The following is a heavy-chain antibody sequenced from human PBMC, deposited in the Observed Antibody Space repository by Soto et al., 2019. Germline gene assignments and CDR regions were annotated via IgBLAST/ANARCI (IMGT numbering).Heavy chain of an antibody. V-gene: IGHV1-8*01. CDR3: ARAIEEYSGYGAFDI. J-gene: IGHJ3*02. D-gene: IGHD5-12*01. Sequence: ASVKPSCKACGDRFTSYDINWVRQATKQGLEWMGWMNPNSGNTGYAQKFQGRVTMTRNTSISTAYMELSSLRSEDTAVYYCARAIEEYSGYGAFDIWGQGTMVTVSS. CDR2: MNPNSGNT. CDR1: GDRFTSYD.